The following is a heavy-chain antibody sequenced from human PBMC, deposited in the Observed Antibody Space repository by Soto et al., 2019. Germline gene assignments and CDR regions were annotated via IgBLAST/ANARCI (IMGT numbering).Heavy chain of an antibody. Sequence: VQLVETGGDLIQPGGSLRLSCAASGFTVSSDSMTWVRQAPGKGLEWISIIYSDNNTDYADSVKGRFSISRDTSKNTLYLQMNSLRAEDTAEYYCARHYSAMGVWGQGTTVTVSS. V-gene: IGHV3-53*02. CDR2: IYSDNNT. CDR1: GFTVSSDS. J-gene: IGHJ6*02. CDR3: ARHYSAMGV.